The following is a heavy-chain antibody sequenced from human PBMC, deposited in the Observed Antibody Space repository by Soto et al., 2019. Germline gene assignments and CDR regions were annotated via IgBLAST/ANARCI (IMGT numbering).Heavy chain of an antibody. J-gene: IGHJ4*02. CDR2: IYHSGSN. CDR1: SGSISSSNW. V-gene: IGHV4-4*02. D-gene: IGHD2-2*01. CDR3: ALGGECSSTSCHGQGYFDY. Sequence: QVQLQESGPGLVKPSGTLSLTCAVSSGSISSSNWWRWVRQPPGKGLEWIGEIYHSGSNNYNPSLKSRVPRSVDKSKNQFSLKLSSVPAADTAVYYCALGGECSSTSCHGQGYFDYWGQGTLVTVSS.